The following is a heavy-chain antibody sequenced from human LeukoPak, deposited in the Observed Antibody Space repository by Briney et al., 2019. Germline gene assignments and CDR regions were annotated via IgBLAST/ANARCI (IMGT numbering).Heavy chain of an antibody. CDR2: ISSSGSTI. Sequence: GGSLRLSCAASGFTFSSYEMNWVRQAPGKGLDWVSYISSSGSTIYYADSVKGRFTISRDNAKNSLYLQMNSLRAEDTAVYYCARRPAYYDILTADWWGQGTLVTVSS. D-gene: IGHD3-9*01. J-gene: IGHJ4*02. CDR1: GFTFSSYE. V-gene: IGHV3-48*03. CDR3: ARRPAYYDILTADW.